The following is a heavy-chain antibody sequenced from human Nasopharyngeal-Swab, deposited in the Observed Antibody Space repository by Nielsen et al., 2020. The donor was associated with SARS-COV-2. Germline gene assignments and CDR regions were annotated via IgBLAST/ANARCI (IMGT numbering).Heavy chain of an antibody. Sequence: VRKAPGKGLVWVSRINSDGSSTSYADSVKGRFTISRDNAKNTLYLQMNSLRAEDTAVYYCARDRIVGARGHDAFDIWGQGTMVTVSS. V-gene: IGHV3-74*01. CDR2: INSDGSST. CDR3: ARDRIVGARGHDAFDI. J-gene: IGHJ3*02. D-gene: IGHD1-26*01.